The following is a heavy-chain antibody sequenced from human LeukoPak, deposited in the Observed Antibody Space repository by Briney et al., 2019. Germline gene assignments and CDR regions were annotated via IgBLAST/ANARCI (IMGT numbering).Heavy chain of an antibody. V-gene: IGHV4-34*01. Sequence: SETLSLTCAVYGGSFSGYYWSWVRQSPGKGLEWIAEINQSGSANYNPSLKSRVTILADTSKDQFSLKLTSVTAADTAVYYCARVEFYDYVWGSYPHYFDYWGQGTLVTVSS. CDR1: GGSFSGYY. CDR2: INQSGSA. J-gene: IGHJ4*02. CDR3: ARVEFYDYVWGSYPHYFDY. D-gene: IGHD3-16*02.